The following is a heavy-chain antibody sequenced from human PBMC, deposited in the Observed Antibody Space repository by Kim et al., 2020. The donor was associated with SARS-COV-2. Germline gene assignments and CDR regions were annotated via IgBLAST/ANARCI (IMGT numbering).Heavy chain of an antibody. J-gene: IGHJ6*02. CDR1: GGSISSYY. V-gene: IGHV4-59*01. CDR3: AREYYYYGMDV. CDR2: IYYSGST. Sequence: SETLSLTCTVSGGSISSYYWSWIRQPPGKGLEWIGYIYYSGSTNYNPSLKSRVTISVDTSKNQFSLKLSSVTAADTAVYYCAREYYYYGMDVWGQGTTVTVSS.